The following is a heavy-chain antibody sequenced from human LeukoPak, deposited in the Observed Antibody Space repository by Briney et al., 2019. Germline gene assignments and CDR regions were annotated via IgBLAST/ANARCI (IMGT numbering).Heavy chain of an antibody. CDR1: GFTFSSYA. CDR3: ARGEEFEHWFDP. D-gene: IGHD3-10*01. CDR2: LSYDGSNK. Sequence: GGSLRLSCAASGFTFSSYAMHWVRQAPGKGLEWVAVLSYDGSNKYYADSVKGRFTISRDNSKNTLYLQMSSLRAEDTAVYYCARGEEFEHWFDPWGQGTLVTVSS. V-gene: IGHV3-30-3*01. J-gene: IGHJ5*02.